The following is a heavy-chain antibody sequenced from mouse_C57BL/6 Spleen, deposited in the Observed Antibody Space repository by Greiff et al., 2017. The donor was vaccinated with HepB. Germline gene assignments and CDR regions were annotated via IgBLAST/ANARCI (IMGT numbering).Heavy chain of an antibody. CDR3: ARGGGSGGCAY. Sequence: QVQLQQPGAELVMPGASVKLSCKASGYTFTSYWMHWVKQRPGQGLEWIGEIDPSDSYTNYNQKFKGKSTLTVDKSSSTAYMQLSSLTSEDSAVYYGARGGGSGGCAYWGQGTLVTVSA. CDR1: GYTFTSYW. CDR2: IDPSDSYT. V-gene: IGHV1-69*01. D-gene: IGHD3-2*02. J-gene: IGHJ3*01.